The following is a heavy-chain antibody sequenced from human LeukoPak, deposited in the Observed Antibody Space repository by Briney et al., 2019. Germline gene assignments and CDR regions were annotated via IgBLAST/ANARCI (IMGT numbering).Heavy chain of an antibody. Sequence: GGSLRLSCAASGFTFSSYEMNWVRQVPGKGLEWVSYISTSGNTIYYADSVKGRFTISRDNAKNSLYLQMNSLRAEDTAAYYCAREDPTTRMDVWGQGTTVTVSS. CDR3: AREDPTTRMDV. J-gene: IGHJ6*02. V-gene: IGHV3-48*03. D-gene: IGHD4-11*01. CDR2: ISTSGNTI. CDR1: GFTFSSYE.